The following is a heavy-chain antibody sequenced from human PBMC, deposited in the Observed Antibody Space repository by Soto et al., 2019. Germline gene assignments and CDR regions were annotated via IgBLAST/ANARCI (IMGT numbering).Heavy chain of an antibody. D-gene: IGHD3-9*01. J-gene: IGHJ6*02. V-gene: IGHV1-46*01. CDR1: GYTFTSYY. CDR3: ARGTLLRYFDWLLSPQLDYYYGMDV. Sequence: GASVKVSCKASGYTFTSYYMHWVRQAPGQGLEWMGIINPSGGSTSYAQKFQGRVTMTRDTSTSTVYMELSSLRSEDTAVYYCARGTLLRYFDWLLSPQLDYYYGMDVWGQGTTVTVYS. CDR2: INPSGGST.